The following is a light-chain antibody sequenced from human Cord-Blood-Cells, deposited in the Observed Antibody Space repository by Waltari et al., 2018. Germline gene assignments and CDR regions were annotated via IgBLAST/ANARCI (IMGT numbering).Light chain of an antibody. CDR2: EGS. Sequence: QSALTQPASVSGSPGQSITIPCTGTSRDVGSYNLVSWYQQHPGKAPKLMIYEGSKRPSGVSNRFSGSKSGNTASLTISGLQAEDEADYYCCSYAGSNVVFGGGTKLTVL. CDR3: CSYAGSNVV. J-gene: IGLJ2*01. V-gene: IGLV2-23*01. CDR1: SRDVGSYNL.